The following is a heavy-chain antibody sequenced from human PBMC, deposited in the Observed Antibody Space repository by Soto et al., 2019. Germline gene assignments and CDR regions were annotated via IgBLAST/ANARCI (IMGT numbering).Heavy chain of an antibody. D-gene: IGHD2-15*01. CDR2: IRNKANSYTT. CDR3: TRGYCSGGSCYLVYATPTTFGP. Sequence: GGSLRLSCAAFGFTFSDHYMDWVRQAPGKGLEWVGRIRNKANSYTTEYAASVKGRFTISRDDSKSIAYLQMNSLKTEDTAVYYCTRGYCSGGSCYLVYATPTTFGPWGQGTLVTVSS. V-gene: IGHV3-72*01. CDR1: GFTFSDHY. J-gene: IGHJ5*02.